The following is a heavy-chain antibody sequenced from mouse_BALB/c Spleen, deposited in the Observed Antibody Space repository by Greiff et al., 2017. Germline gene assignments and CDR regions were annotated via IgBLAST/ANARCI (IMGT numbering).Heavy chain of an antibody. Sequence: QVHVKQSGPELVKPGASVKISCKASGYAFSSSWMNWVKQRPGQGLEWIGRIYPGDGDTNYNGKFKGKATLTADKSSSTAYMQLSSLTSEDTAVYYCARGAYDYYAMDYWGQGTSVTVSS. CDR3: ARGAYDYYAMDY. V-gene: IGHV1-82*01. D-gene: IGHD6-5*01. CDR2: IYPGDGDT. CDR1: GYAFSSSW. J-gene: IGHJ4*01.